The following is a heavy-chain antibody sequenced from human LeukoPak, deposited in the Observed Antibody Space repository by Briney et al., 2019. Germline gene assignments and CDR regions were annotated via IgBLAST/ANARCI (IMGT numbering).Heavy chain of an antibody. CDR3: ARETYSSSTPRKNWFDP. V-gene: IGHV1-69*10. CDR1: XGXXXXXX. J-gene: IGHJ5*02. D-gene: IGHD6-6*01. Sequence: SVKVSCKASXGXXXXXXXXXVXXXXXQXXXXXXXXXXILGXANYAQKFQGRVTITXDKSTSTAYMELSSLRSEDTAVYYCARETYSSSTPRKNWFDPWGQGTLVTVSS. CDR2: XXXILGXA.